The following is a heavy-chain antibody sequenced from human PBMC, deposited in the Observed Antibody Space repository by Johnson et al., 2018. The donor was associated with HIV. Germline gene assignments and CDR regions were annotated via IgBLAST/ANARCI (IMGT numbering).Heavy chain of an antibody. V-gene: IGHV3-30*03. J-gene: IGHJ4*03. CDR2: ISYDGANK. CDR1: GFTFSDYG. D-gene: IGHD5-12*01. Sequence: QMQLVESGGGVVQPGRSLRLSCAASGFTFSDYGMHWVRQAPGKGLEWVTHISYDGANKYYSGSVRGRFTISRDNSRNTMNLQMDSLREDDTAVYYCASGDDDGFWGRGTLVTVSS. CDR3: ASGDDDGF.